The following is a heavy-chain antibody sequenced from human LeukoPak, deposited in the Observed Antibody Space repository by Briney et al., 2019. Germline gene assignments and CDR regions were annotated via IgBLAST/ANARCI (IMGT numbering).Heavy chain of an antibody. D-gene: IGHD6-19*01. CDR1: GFTVGGNY. Sequence: PGGSLRLSCAASGFTVGGNYMSWVRQAPGKGLEWVSVIYSGGNTYYADAVKGRVTISRDNSKNTLYLQMNSLRAEDTAVYYCAKLKQWQPQRYFFEYWGQGALVTVAS. J-gene: IGHJ4*02. CDR3: AKLKQWQPQRYFFEY. CDR2: IYSGGNT. V-gene: IGHV3-53*01.